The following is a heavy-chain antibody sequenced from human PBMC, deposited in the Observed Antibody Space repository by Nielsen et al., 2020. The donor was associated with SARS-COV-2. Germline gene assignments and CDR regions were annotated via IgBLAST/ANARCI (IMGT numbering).Heavy chain of an antibody. J-gene: IGHJ4*02. V-gene: IGHV1-18*04. CDR3: ARGGSSGPSYY. CDR2: ISAYNGNT. D-gene: IGHD6-19*01. CDR1: GYTFTGYY. Sequence: ASVKVSCKASGYTFTGYYMHWVRQAPGQGLEWMGWISAYNGNTNYAQKLQGRVTMTTDTSTSTAYMELRSLRSDDTAVYYCARGGSSGPSYYWGQGTLVTVSS.